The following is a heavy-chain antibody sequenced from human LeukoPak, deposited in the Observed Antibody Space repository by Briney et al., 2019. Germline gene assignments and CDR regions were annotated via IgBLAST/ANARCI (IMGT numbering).Heavy chain of an antibody. V-gene: IGHV3-64*02. Sequence: GGSLRLSCEASGFTFSSYAMHWVRQAPGKGLEYVSAISSNGGSTYYADSVKGRFTISRDNSKNTLYLQMGSLRAEDMAVYYCARGGFAGTLDYWGQGTLVTVSS. CDR1: GFTFSSYA. CDR3: ARGGFAGTLDY. J-gene: IGHJ4*02. D-gene: IGHD1-1*01. CDR2: ISSNGGST.